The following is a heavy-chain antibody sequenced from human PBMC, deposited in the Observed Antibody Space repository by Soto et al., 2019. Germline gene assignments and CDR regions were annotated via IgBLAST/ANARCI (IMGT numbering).Heavy chain of an antibody. CDR3: ARHVPFSSSPGWDWFDP. J-gene: IGHJ5*02. CDR1: GGTFSSYA. D-gene: IGHD6-6*01. CDR2: IIPIFGTA. V-gene: IGHV1-69*13. Sequence: ASVKVSCKASGGTFSSYAISWVRQAPGQGLEWMGGIIPIFGTANYAQKFQGRVTITADESTSTAYMELSSLGSEDTAVYYCARHVPFSSSPGWDWFDPWGQGTLVTVSS.